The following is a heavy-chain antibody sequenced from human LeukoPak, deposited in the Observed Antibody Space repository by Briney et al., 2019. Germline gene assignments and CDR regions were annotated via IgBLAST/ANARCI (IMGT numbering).Heavy chain of an antibody. CDR1: GLTFSNYG. Sequence: GGSLRLSCAASGLTFSNYGMHWVRQAPGKGLEWVAFIRYDGSYKYYADSVKGRFTISRDNSKNTLFLQMNSLRVGDTAVYYCAKSANIAEAGNFDNWGQGTLVTVSS. CDR2: IRYDGSYK. CDR3: AKSANIAEAGNFDN. J-gene: IGHJ4*02. D-gene: IGHD6-13*01. V-gene: IGHV3-30*02.